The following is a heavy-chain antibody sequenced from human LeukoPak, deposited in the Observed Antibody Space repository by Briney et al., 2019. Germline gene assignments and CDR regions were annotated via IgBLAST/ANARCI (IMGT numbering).Heavy chain of an antibody. D-gene: IGHD6-19*01. CDR1: GFTFSIYS. J-gene: IGHJ4*02. Sequence: GGSLRLSCAASGFTFSIYSMNWVRQAPGKGLEWVSYISSSSATIYYADSVKGRFTISRDNAKNSLYLQMNSLRAEDTAVYYRARVGSGCVDYWGQGTLVTVSS. CDR3: ARVGSGCVDY. CDR2: ISSSSATI. V-gene: IGHV3-48*01.